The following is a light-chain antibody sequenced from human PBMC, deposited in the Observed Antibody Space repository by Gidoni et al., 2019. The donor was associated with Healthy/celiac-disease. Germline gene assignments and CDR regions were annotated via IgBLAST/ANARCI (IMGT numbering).Light chain of an antibody. CDR1: SSTTGAGYD. J-gene: IGLJ2*01. CDR3: QSYDSSLSGSV. CDR2: GNS. V-gene: IGLV1-40*01. Sequence: QSVLTQPPPVSGPPGQRRTISCTGSSSTTGAGYDVHWYQQLPGTAPNLLIYGNSNRPSEVPDRFSGSKSGTSASLAITGLQAEDEADYYCQSYDSSLSGSVFGGGTKLTVL.